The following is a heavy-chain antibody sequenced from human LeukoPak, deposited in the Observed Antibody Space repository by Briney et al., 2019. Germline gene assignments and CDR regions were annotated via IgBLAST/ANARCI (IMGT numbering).Heavy chain of an antibody. Sequence: GGSLRLPCAASGFTFSSYSMNWVRQAPGKGLEWVSSISSSSSYIYYADSVKGRFTISRDNAKNSLYLQMNSLRAEDTAVYYCARDHRSAFDVWGQGTMVTVSS. CDR2: ISSSSSYI. J-gene: IGHJ3*01. CDR1: GFTFSSYS. CDR3: ARDHRSAFDV. V-gene: IGHV3-21*01.